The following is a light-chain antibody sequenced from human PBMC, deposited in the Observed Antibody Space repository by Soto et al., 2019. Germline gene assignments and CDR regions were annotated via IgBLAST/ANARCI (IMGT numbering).Light chain of an antibody. V-gene: IGKV1-13*02. CDR2: DAS. CDR1: RDVGSD. Sequence: TPSASSMSASVGENLIITCRASRDVGSDVSWYQQQPGKAPKLLIYDASSLETGVPSRFSGSGSGTEFTLTINSLQPDDFATYYCQHYNAYPWTFGQGTKVDIK. CDR3: QHYNAYPWT. J-gene: IGKJ1*01.